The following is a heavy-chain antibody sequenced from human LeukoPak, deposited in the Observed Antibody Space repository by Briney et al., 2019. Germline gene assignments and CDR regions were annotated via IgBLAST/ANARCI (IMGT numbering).Heavy chain of an antibody. CDR2: IDWDDDK. J-gene: IGHJ3*02. CDR3: ARTPGRGYSYGPLGAFDI. D-gene: IGHD5-18*01. CDR1: GGSFSGYY. V-gene: IGHV2-70*11. Sequence: TLSLTCAVYGGSFSGYYWSWIRQPPGKALEWLARIDWDDDKYYSTSLKTRLTISKDTSKNQVVLTMTNMDPVDTATYYCARTPGRGYSYGPLGAFDIWGQGTMVTVSS.